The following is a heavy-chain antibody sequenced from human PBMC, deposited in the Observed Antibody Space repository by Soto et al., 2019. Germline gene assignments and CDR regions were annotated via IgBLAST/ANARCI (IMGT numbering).Heavy chain of an antibody. Sequence: SETLSLTCTVSGGSISSGDYYWSWIRQPPGKGLEWIGYIYYSGSTYYNPSLKSRVTISVDTSKNQFSLKLSSVTAADTAVYYCVRATIVLVPAAMVSHWFDPWGQGTLVTVSS. CDR1: GGSISSGDYY. J-gene: IGHJ5*02. CDR2: IYYSGST. CDR3: VRATIVLVPAAMVSHWFDP. V-gene: IGHV4-30-4*01. D-gene: IGHD2-2*01.